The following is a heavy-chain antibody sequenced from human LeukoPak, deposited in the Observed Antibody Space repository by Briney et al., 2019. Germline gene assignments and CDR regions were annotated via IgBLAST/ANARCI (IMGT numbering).Heavy chain of an antibody. D-gene: IGHD2-15*01. CDR1: GGPFSGYY. CDR3: ARVEGGTGYCSGGSCQDAFDI. V-gene: IGHV4-34*01. Sequence: SETLSLTCAVYGGPFSGYYWSWIRQPPGKGLEWIGEINHSGSTNYNPSLKSRVTISVDTSKNQFSLKLSSVTAADTAVYYCARVEGGTGYCSGGSCQDAFDIWGQGTMVTVSS. J-gene: IGHJ3*02. CDR2: INHSGST.